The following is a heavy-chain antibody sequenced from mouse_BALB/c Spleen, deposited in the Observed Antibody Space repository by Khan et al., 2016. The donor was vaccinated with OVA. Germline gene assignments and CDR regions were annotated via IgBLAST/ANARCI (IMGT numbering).Heavy chain of an antibody. Sequence: QVQLKESGAELARPGASVKMSCKASGYTFTSYTMHWVKQRPGQGLEWIGYINPSNDYTNYNQNFKDKATLIVDKSSSTAYMQMSSLTSEDSSVDNGVREGAYHRSDGWFAYWGQGTLVTVSA. CDR3: VREGAYHRSDGWFAY. CDR1: GYTFTSYT. V-gene: IGHV1-4*01. CDR2: INPSNDYT. J-gene: IGHJ3*01. D-gene: IGHD2-14*01.